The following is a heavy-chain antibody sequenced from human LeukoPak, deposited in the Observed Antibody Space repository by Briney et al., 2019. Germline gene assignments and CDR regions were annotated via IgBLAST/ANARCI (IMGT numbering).Heavy chain of an antibody. CDR1: GFTVSSNY. CDR3: ARGRCSGGNCYRGGFDP. V-gene: IGHV3-53*01. Sequence: GGSLRLSCAASGFTVSSNYMSWVRQAPGKGLEWVSVTYSGGSTYYADSVKGRFTISRDSCKNTLYLQMDSLRAEDTAVYYCARGRCSGGNCYRGGFDPWGQGTLVTVSS. J-gene: IGHJ5*02. D-gene: IGHD2-15*01. CDR2: TYSGGST.